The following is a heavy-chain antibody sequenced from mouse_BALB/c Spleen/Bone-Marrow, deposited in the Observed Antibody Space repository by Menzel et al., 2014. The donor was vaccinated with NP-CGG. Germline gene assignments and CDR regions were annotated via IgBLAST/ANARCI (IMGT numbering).Heavy chain of an antibody. CDR2: ILPGSGST. CDR1: GYTFSSYW. D-gene: IGHD1-1*02. V-gene: IGHV1-9*01. Sequence: QVQLKQSGAELMKPGASVKISCKATGYTFSSYWIEWVKQRPGHGLEWIGEILPGSGSTNYNEKFKGKATFTADTSSNTACMQLSSLTAEDSAVYYCAPFYGRFAYWGQGTLVTVSA. CDR3: APFYGRFAY. J-gene: IGHJ3*01.